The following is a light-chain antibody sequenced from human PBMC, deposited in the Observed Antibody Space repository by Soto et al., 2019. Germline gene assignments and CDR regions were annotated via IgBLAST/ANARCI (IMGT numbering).Light chain of an antibody. CDR3: QQRNSFPIT. J-gene: IGKJ5*01. V-gene: IGKV1-12*01. Sequence: DIQMTQSPSSVSASVGDRVTITCRASQDISSWLAWYQQKPGKAPKLLTYAASSLQSGVPSRFSGSASGTDFSLTISSLQPDDFATYYCQQRNSFPITFGQGKRLEIK. CDR1: QDISSW. CDR2: AAS.